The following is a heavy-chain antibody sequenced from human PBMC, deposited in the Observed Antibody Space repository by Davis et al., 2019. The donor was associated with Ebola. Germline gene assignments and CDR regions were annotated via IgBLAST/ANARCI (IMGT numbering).Heavy chain of an antibody. CDR1: GFTVSSNY. CDR2: IYSGGST. Sequence: PGGSLRLSCAASGFTVSSNYMSWVRRAPGKGLEWVSVIYSGGSTYYADSVKGRFTISRDNSKNTLYLQMNSLRAEDTAVYYCARDYYGSGSYYHFHWGQGTLVTVSS. V-gene: IGHV3-53*01. J-gene: IGHJ4*02. CDR3: ARDYYGSGSYYHFH. D-gene: IGHD3-10*01.